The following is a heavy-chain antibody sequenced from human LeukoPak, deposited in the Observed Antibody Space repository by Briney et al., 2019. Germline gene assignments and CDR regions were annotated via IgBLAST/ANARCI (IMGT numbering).Heavy chain of an antibody. Sequence: GRSLRLSCAASGFTFSRYAMHWVRQAPGKGLEWVAVISYDGSNKYYADSVKGRFTISRDNSKNTLYLQMNSLRAEDTAVYYCARDSVVGYCSGGSCVGIDYWGQGTLVTVSS. CDR3: ARDSVVGYCSGGSCVGIDY. J-gene: IGHJ4*02. CDR1: GFTFSRYA. D-gene: IGHD2-15*01. V-gene: IGHV3-30*04. CDR2: ISYDGSNK.